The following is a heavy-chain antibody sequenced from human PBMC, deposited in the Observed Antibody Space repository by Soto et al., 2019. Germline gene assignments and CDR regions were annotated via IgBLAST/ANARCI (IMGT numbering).Heavy chain of an antibody. Sequence: SSETLSLTCTVSGGSISSSSYYWGWIRQPPGKGLEWIGNINHSGSTYYNPSLKSRVTISVDTSKNQFSLKLSSVTAADTAVYYCARGTPTVTILGWFDPWGQGTLVTVSS. CDR2: INHSGST. V-gene: IGHV4-39*07. CDR1: GGSISSSSYY. D-gene: IGHD4-17*01. J-gene: IGHJ5*02. CDR3: ARGTPTVTILGWFDP.